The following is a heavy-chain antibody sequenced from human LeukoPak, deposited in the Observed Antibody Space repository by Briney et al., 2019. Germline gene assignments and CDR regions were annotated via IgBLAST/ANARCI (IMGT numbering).Heavy chain of an antibody. D-gene: IGHD3-22*01. CDR3: ARGTDNSGYWGRWWFDP. CDR1: GYTFAVYY. V-gene: IGHV1-2*02. J-gene: IGHJ5*02. CDR2: INPNSGGT. Sequence: ASVKVSCKASGYTFAVYYMHWVRQAPGQGPEWMGWINPNSGGTDYAQRFQGRVTMTRDTSISTAYMELSRLKSDDTAVYYCARGTDNSGYWGRWWFDPWGQGTLVTVSS.